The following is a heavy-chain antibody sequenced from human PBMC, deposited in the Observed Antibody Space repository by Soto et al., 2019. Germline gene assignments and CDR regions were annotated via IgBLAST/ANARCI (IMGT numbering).Heavy chain of an antibody. CDR2: ISYDGNNK. CDR3: ARPGSGYDVLTGRYFYYYHAMDV. V-gene: IGHV3-30*19. D-gene: IGHD3-9*01. Sequence: GGSLRLSCAASGFTFSSYGMHWVRQAPGKGLEWVAVISYDGNNKNYADSVKGRFTISRDDSTDTLHLQMNSLRVEDTAVYFCARPGSGYDVLTGRYFYYYHAMDVWGQGTTVTVSS. J-gene: IGHJ6*02. CDR1: GFTFSSYG.